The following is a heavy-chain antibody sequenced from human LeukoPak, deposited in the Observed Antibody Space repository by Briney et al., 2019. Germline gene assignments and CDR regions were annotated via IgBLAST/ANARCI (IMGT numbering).Heavy chain of an antibody. J-gene: IGHJ4*02. CDR3: ARGRRSDIDATVTGFGEYY. CDR1: GYTFTDYY. V-gene: IGHV1-2*02. D-gene: IGHD5-12*01. CDR2: INANSGDT. Sequence: ASVKVSCKASGYTFTDYYMHWVRQAPGQGLEWMGWINANSGDTKYAQNFQGRVTMTRDTSISTAYLEVASLKTDDTAVYFCARGRRSDIDATVTGFGEYYWGQGTLVTVSS.